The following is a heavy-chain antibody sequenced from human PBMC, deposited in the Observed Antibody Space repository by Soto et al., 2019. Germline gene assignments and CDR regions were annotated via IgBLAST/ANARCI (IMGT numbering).Heavy chain of an antibody. V-gene: IGHV5-51*01. Sequence: GASLTLSCKVSGYSFSNYWIAWLRQIPGKGVEWMGIIYPASSNARSSPSFQGQVTTSVDNSISPPYLQWSSLKASDTAMYYCARLLCLSTSCYTGSRHFFDYWGQGALVTVSS. CDR3: ARLLCLSTSCYTGSRHFFDY. D-gene: IGHD2-2*02. CDR1: GYSFSNYW. CDR2: IYPASSNA. J-gene: IGHJ4*02.